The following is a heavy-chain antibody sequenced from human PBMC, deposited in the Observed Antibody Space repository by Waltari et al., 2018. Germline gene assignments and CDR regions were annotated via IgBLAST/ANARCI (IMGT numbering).Heavy chain of an antibody. Sequence: EVQLVESGGGLVQPGGSLRLSCVASGFTFNSSEMNWVRQTPGKGLEWVSYSSSSGSAIYFPDSVKGRFTISRENAKNSLYLQMHSLRAEDTAIYYCVSVYCGADCSPDYWGQGTLVTVSS. J-gene: IGHJ4*02. CDR2: SSSSGSAI. D-gene: IGHD2-21*02. CDR3: VSVYCGADCSPDY. V-gene: IGHV3-48*03. CDR1: GFTFNSSE.